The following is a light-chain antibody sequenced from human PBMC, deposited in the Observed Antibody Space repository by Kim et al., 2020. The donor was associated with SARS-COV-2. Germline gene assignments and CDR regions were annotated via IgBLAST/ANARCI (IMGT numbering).Light chain of an antibody. CDR3: SSYTTANTRL. CDR2: DVS. J-gene: IGLJ1*01. V-gene: IGLV2-14*03. Sequence: GHSITHSCTGTISDIVAFNYVSWFQQHPGKPPKLMIYDVSERPSGISNRFSGSTSGYTASLTISGLQAEDEADYYCSSYTTANTRLFGTGTKVTVL. CDR1: ISDIVAFNY.